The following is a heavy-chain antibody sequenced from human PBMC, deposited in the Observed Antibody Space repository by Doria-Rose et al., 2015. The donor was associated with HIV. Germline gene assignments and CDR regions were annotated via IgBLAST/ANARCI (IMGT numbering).Heavy chain of an antibody. J-gene: IGHJ4*02. V-gene: IGHV4-34*01. D-gene: IGHD4-17*01. CDR3: ARVGPDDNGVYVEGVYLDY. Sequence: LKPSETLALTCAVYGGSFSGYYWSWIRQAPGKGLEWIGEINHNGITNYNPSLKSRVTISVDTSKNQFSLNMTPVTAADTAVYYCARVGPDDNGVYVEGVYLDYWGQGKLVTVSA. CDR2: INHNGIT. CDR1: GGSFSGYY.